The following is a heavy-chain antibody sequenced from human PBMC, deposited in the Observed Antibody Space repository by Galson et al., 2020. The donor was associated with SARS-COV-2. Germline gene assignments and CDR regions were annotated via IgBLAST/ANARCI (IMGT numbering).Heavy chain of an antibody. Sequence: GGSLRLSCAAAGFTFSDYYMSWIRQAPGKGLEWVSYISHSGRTTYYADSVKGRFTISRDDDKNSLFLQMNNLRAEDTAVYYCARGILGLLFGEVASNYYGMDVWGQGTTVTVSS. J-gene: IGHJ6*01. CDR3: ARGILGLLFGEVASNYYGMDV. V-gene: IGHV3-11*01. D-gene: IGHD3-10*01. CDR1: GFTFSDYY. CDR2: ISHSGRTT.